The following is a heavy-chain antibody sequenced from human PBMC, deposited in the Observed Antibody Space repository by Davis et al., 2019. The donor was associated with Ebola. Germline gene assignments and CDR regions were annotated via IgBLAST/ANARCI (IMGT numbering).Heavy chain of an antibody. CDR2: ISWNSGSI. CDR3: AKDTGSNYYGSGSYPHDAFDI. D-gene: IGHD3-10*01. J-gene: IGHJ3*02. V-gene: IGHV3-9*01. Sequence: PGGSLRLSCAASGFTFSSYSMNWVRQAPGKGLEWVSCISWNSGSIGYADSVKGRFTISRDNAKNSLYLQMNSLRAEDTALYYCAKDTGSNYYGSGSYPHDAFDIWGQGTMVTVSS. CDR1: GFTFSSYS.